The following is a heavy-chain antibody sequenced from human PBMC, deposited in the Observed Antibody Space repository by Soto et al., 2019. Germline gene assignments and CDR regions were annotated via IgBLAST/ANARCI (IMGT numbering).Heavy chain of an antibody. CDR2: IIPIFGTA. Sequence: SVEVSCKASGGTFSSYAISWVRQATGQGLEWMGGIIPIFGTANYAQKFQGRVTITADESTSTAYMELSSLRSEDTAVYYCARERGPVDTAMVIDYWGQGTLVTVSS. CDR1: GGTFSSYA. D-gene: IGHD5-18*01. J-gene: IGHJ4*02. CDR3: ARERGPVDTAMVIDY. V-gene: IGHV1-69*13.